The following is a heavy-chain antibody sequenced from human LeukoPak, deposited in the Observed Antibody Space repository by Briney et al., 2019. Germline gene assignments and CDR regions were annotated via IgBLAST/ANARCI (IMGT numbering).Heavy chain of an antibody. Sequence: ASVKVSCKASGYTFTSYGISWVRQAPGQGLEWMGWISAYNGNTNYAQKLQGRVTMTTDTSTSTAYMELSRLKSDDTALYYCARGSMIVVFNGGVDYWGQGTLVTVSS. V-gene: IGHV1-18*01. CDR1: GYTFTSYG. J-gene: IGHJ4*02. CDR3: ARGSMIVVFNGGVDY. D-gene: IGHD3-22*01. CDR2: ISAYNGNT.